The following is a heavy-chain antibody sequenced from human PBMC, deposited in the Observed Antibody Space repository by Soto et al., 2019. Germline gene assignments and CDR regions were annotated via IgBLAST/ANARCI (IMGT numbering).Heavy chain of an antibody. CDR1: GFTFSSYT. V-gene: IGHV3-23*01. CDR3: AKAESTGITKTLDY. D-gene: IGHD2-8*02. Sequence: EVHLLETGGGLVQPEGSLRLLCVASGFTFSSYTMYWVRQVPGKGLAWGSDISESGAITHYADSVKGRFTISRDDPKSTLYLQMHTLRGVDTGIYYCAKAESTGITKTLDYWGQGTLVTVST. CDR2: ISESGAIT. J-gene: IGHJ4*02.